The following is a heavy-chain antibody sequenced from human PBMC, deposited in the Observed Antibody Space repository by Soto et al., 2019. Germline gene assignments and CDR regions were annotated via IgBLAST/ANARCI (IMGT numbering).Heavy chain of an antibody. CDR1: GGSFSGYY. Sequence: QVQLQQWGAGLLKPSETLSLTCAVYGGSFSGYYWSWIRQPPGKGLEWIGEINHSGSTNYNPSLKSRVTVSVDTSKNQFSLKLSSVTAADTAVYYCARGLSSSRDYWGQGTLVTVSS. D-gene: IGHD6-6*01. J-gene: IGHJ4*02. CDR3: ARGLSSSRDY. CDR2: INHSGST. V-gene: IGHV4-34*01.